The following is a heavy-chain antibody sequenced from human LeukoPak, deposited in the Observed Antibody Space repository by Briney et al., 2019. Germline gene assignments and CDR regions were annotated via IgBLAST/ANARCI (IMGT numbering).Heavy chain of an antibody. CDR1: GFTFSSYS. CDR3: AREGIAAAGIVGEFDY. V-gene: IGHV3-48*04. D-gene: IGHD6-13*01. J-gene: IGHJ4*02. Sequence: GRSLRLSCAASGFTFSSYSMNWVRQAPGKGLEWVSYISSSNSTIYYADSVKGRFTISRDNAKNSLYLQMNSLRAEDTAVYYCAREGIAAAGIVGEFDYWGQGTLVTVSS. CDR2: ISSSNSTI.